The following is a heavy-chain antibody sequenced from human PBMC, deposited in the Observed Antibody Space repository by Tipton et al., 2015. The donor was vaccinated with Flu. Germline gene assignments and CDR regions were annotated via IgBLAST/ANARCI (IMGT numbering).Heavy chain of an antibody. CDR2: IYYSGSI. V-gene: IGHV4-39*01. Sequence: TLSLTCTVSGDSISSSSYFWAWIRQPPGKGLEWIGHIYYSGSIFYNPSLESRVTMSVDTSKNQFSLKVSSVTATDTAVYYCARHGYKYGTGWFSPWGQGALVTVS. CDR1: GDSISSSSYF. D-gene: IGHD5-18*01. J-gene: IGHJ5*02. CDR3: ARHGYKYGTGWFSP.